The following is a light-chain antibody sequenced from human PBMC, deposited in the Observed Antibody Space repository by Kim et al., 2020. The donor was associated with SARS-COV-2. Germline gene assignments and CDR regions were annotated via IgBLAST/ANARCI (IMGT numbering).Light chain of an antibody. CDR2: GAS. J-gene: IGKJ1*01. CDR1: QSVSSSY. Sequence: EIVFTQSPGTLSLSPGERATLSCRASQSVSSSYLAWYQQKPGQAPRLLIYGASSRATDIPDRFSGSGSGTDFTLTISRLEPEDFAVYYCQQYGSSTWTFGQGTKVDIK. V-gene: IGKV3-20*01. CDR3: QQYGSSTWT.